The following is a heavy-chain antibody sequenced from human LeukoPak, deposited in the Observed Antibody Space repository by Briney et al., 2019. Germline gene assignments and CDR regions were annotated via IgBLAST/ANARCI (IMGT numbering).Heavy chain of an antibody. D-gene: IGHD3/OR15-3a*01. Sequence: SETLSLTCAVYGGSFSGYYWSWIRQPPGKGLEWIGEINHSRSTNYNPSLKSRVTISVDTSKNQFSLKLSSVTAADTAVYYCARGHGLGRYWGQGTLVTVSS. J-gene: IGHJ4*02. CDR2: INHSRST. V-gene: IGHV4-34*01. CDR3: ARGHGLGRY. CDR1: GGSFSGYY.